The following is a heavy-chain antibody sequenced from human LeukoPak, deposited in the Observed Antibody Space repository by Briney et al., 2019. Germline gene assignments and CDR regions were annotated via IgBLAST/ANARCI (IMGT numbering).Heavy chain of an antibody. V-gene: IGHV4-39*01. CDR1: GGSISSRSHY. CDR2: IYYSGST. Sequence: SETLSLTCTVSGGSISSRSHYWGWIRQPPGKGLEWIGSIYYSGSTYYNPSLESRVSISVDTSKNQFSLKVTSVTAADTAVYYCARHEAYCSGDRCYSAWYFDLWGRGTLATVSS. J-gene: IGHJ2*01. CDR3: ARHEAYCSGDRCYSAWYFDL. D-gene: IGHD2-15*01.